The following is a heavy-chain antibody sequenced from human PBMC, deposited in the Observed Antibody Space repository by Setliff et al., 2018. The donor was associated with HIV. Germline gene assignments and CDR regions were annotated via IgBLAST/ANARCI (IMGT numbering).Heavy chain of an antibody. D-gene: IGHD3-10*02. CDR1: GFTFNNYW. CDR2: IKGDGSET. CDR3: AKVFVFGIDAFDI. V-gene: IGHV3-7*03. Sequence: PGGSLRLSCESSGFTFNNYWMSWVRQAPGKRPEWVANIKGDGSETYYVDFVKGRFTISRDNAKNSLYLQMSSLRDEDTAVYYCAKVFVFGIDAFDIWGQGTMVTVSS. J-gene: IGHJ3*02.